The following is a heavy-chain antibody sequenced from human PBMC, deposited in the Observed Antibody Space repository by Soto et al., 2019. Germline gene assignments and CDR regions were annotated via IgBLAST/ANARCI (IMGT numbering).Heavy chain of an antibody. D-gene: IGHD2-8*02. Sequence: QVQLVESGGGVVQPGRSLRISCAVSGFTVSTSGMHWVRQAPGKGLEWVAVISRDGGTKFYADSVKGRFTISRDNSRNTLFLEMNSLRGDDMAVYYCTGEVASGYWGQGTLVTVSS. J-gene: IGHJ4*02. V-gene: IGHV3-30*03. CDR2: ISRDGGTK. CDR3: TGEVASGY. CDR1: GFTVSTSG.